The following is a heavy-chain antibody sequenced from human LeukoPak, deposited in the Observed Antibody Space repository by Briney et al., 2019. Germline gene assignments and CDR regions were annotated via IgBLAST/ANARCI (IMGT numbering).Heavy chain of an antibody. Sequence: QPGRSLRLSCAASGFIFSTYGMHWVRQAPGKGPEWVAVIWYDGSDKYYADSVKGRFTISRDNSKNTLYMQMNSLRAEDTAVYYCATPKQNGNSGSRWYHDLWGRGTMVTVSS. D-gene: IGHD4-23*01. J-gene: IGHJ2*01. CDR1: GFIFSTYG. CDR3: ATPKQNGNSGSRWYHDL. V-gene: IGHV3-33*01. CDR2: IWYDGSDK.